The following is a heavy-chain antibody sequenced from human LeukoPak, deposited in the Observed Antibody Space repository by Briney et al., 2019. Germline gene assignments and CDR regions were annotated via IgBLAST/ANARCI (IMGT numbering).Heavy chain of an antibody. J-gene: IGHJ5*02. CDR3: AGRPTTVTGSWFDP. Sequence: SETLSLTCAVYGGSFSGNYWSWIRQPPGKGLEWIGEINHSGSTNYNPSLKSRVTISVDSSKNQFSLKLSSVTASYTAVYYCAGRPTTVTGSWFDPWGQGTLVTVSS. CDR1: GGSFSGNY. D-gene: IGHD4-11*01. V-gene: IGHV4-34*01. CDR2: INHSGST.